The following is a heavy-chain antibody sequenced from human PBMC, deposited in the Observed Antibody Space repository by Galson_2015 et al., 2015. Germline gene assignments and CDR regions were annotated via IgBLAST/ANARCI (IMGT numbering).Heavy chain of an antibody. D-gene: IGHD6-25*01. CDR3: AKIKKTGLDVAADS. CDR1: GFTFETYA. Sequence: SLRLSCAASGFTFETYAMSWVRQAPGKGLEWVSAISGSGGNTFYADSVKGRFTISRNNSLNTIYVQMNNVRAEDTAVYYCAKIKKTGLDVAADSRGQGTLVTVSS. J-gene: IGHJ4*02. CDR2: ISGSGGNT. V-gene: IGHV3-23*01.